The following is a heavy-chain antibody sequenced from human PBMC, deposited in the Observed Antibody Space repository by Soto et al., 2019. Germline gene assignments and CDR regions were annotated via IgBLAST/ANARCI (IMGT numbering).Heavy chain of an antibody. J-gene: IGHJ6*03. Sequence: HYGGSLRLSCAASGFTFSSYAMSWVRQAPGKGLEWVSAISGSGGSTYYADSVKGRFTISRDNSKNTLYLQMNSLRAEDTAVYYCAKNPGGALYYYYYMDVWGKGTTVTVSS. V-gene: IGHV3-23*01. CDR1: GFTFSSYA. CDR3: AKNPGGALYYYYYMDV. D-gene: IGHD3-10*01. CDR2: ISGSGGST.